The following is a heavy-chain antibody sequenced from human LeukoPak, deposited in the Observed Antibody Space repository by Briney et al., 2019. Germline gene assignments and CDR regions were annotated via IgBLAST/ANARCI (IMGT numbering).Heavy chain of an antibody. D-gene: IGHD3-10*01. CDR2: TAYDGSNK. CDR3: VREVLWFGGP. V-gene: IGHV3-30*03. CDR1: GFTFSSYG. J-gene: IGHJ5*02. Sequence: GGSLRLSCAASGFTFSSYGMHWVRQAPGKGLEWVAVTAYDGSNKYYADSVKGRFTISRDNSKNTLHLQMNSLRAEDTAVYYCVREVLWFGGPWGQGTLVTVSS.